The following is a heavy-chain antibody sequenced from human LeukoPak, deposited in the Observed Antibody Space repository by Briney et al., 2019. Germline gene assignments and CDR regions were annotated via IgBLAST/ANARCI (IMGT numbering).Heavy chain of an antibody. CDR1: GFTFNNYA. D-gene: IGHD6-19*01. Sequence: GGSLRLSRAASGFTFNNYAMSWVRQAPEKGLEWVSAISGSGGSTYYADSVKGRFTISRDNSKNTLYLQMNSLRAEDTAVYYCAILYSSGWYDGYWGQGTLVTVSS. CDR3: AILYSSGWYDGY. J-gene: IGHJ4*02. V-gene: IGHV3-23*01. CDR2: ISGSGGST.